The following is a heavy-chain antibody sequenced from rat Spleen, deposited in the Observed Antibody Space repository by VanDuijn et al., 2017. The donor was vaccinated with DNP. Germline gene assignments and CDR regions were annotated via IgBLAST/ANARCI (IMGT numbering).Heavy chain of an antibody. Sequence: EVQLQESGPGLVKPSQSLSLTCSVTGYSITSSYRWNWIRKFPGNKLEWMGSINSAGTTNYNPSLKSRISITRDTSKNQFFLQVRSVTTEDTATYYCARWPGYNPPYAMDAWGQGTSVTVSS. CDR2: INSAGTT. CDR3: ARWPGYNPPYAMDA. D-gene: IGHD1-4*01. J-gene: IGHJ4*01. CDR1: GYSITSSYR. V-gene: IGHV3-3*01.